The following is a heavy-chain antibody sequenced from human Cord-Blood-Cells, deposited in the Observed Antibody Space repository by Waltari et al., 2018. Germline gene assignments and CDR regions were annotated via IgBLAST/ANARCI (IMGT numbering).Heavy chain of an antibody. V-gene: IGHV1-69*01. D-gene: IGHD6-13*01. CDR3: TSENPGIAAAGTDYFDY. Sequence: QVQLVQSGAAVKKPGSSVKVSCKASGGTFSSYAISWVRQAPGQGLEWMGGIIPIFGTANYAQKFQGRVTITADESTSTAYMELSSLRSEDTAVYYCTSENPGIAAAGTDYFDYWGQGTLVTVSS. CDR2: IIPIFGTA. CDR1: GGTFSSYA. J-gene: IGHJ4*02.